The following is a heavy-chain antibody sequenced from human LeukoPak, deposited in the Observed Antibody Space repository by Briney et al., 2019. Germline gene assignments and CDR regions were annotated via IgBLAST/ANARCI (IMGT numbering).Heavy chain of an antibody. CDR3: AELGITMIGGV. D-gene: IGHD3-10*02. V-gene: IGHV3-23*01. J-gene: IGHJ6*04. CDR2: IIDNGGRT. CDR1: GFTFSSYA. Sequence: GGSLRLSCAASGFTFSSYAMTWVRQAPGKGLEGVSLIIDNGGRTYYADSVKGRFTISRDNSKNTLYLQMNSLRAEDTAVYYCAELGITMIGGVWGKGTTVTISS.